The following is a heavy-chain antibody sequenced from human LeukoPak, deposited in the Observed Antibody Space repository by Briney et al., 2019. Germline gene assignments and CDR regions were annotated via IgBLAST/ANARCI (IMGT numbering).Heavy chain of an antibody. V-gene: IGHV3-21*01. Sequence: GGSLRLSCGASGFTLSSNSVSWGSQAPGEGRGWGSSIRRSRRNIYYADSVTGRFTISRDNAKNSLYLQMNSLRAEDTAVYYCARDPQLTGRWAFDIWGQGTMVTVSS. D-gene: IGHD3-9*01. CDR3: ARDPQLTGRWAFDI. CDR2: IRRSRRNI. CDR1: GFTLSSNS. J-gene: IGHJ3*02.